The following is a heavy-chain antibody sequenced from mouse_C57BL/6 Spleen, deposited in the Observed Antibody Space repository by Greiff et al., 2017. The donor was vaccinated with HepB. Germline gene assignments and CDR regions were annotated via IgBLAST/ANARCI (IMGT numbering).Heavy chain of an antibody. CDR2: IDPSDSYT. CDR1: GYTFTSYW. J-gene: IGHJ2*01. D-gene: IGHD1-1*01. Sequence: VKLQQPGAELVMPGASVKLSCKASGYTFTSYWMHWVKQRPGQGLEWIGEIDPSDSYTNYNQKFKGKSTLTVDKSSSTAYMQLSSLTSEDSAVYYCARKYSSYYFDYWGQGTTLTVSS. V-gene: IGHV1-69*01. CDR3: ARKYSSYYFDY.